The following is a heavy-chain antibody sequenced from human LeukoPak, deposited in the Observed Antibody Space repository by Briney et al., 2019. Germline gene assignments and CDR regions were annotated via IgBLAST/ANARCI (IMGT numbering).Heavy chain of an antibody. D-gene: IGHD3-3*01. CDR1: GGSFSGYY. J-gene: IGHJ5*02. Sequence: SETVSLTCAVYGGSFSGYYWSWIRQPPGKGLEWIGEINHSGSTNYNPSLKSRVTISVDTSKNQFSLKLSSVTAADTAVYYCARETRTIFGVVIEDWFDPWGQGTLVTVSS. CDR3: ARETRTIFGVVIEDWFDP. V-gene: IGHV4-34*01. CDR2: INHSGST.